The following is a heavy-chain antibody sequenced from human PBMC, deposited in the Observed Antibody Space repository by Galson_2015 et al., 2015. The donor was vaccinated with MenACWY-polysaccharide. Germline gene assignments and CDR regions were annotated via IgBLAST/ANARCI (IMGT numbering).Heavy chain of an antibody. Sequence: CTVSGGSVSSGTYYWSWLRQPPGKGLEWIGYMSYSGRANYNPSLKSRVTISLDTSKNQFSLRLTSVTAADTAMYYCAREPTYSGSFGWFDPWGQGTLVTVSS. V-gene: IGHV4-61*01. CDR1: GGSVSSGTYY. J-gene: IGHJ5*02. CDR2: MSYSGRA. D-gene: IGHD1-26*01. CDR3: AREPTYSGSFGWFDP.